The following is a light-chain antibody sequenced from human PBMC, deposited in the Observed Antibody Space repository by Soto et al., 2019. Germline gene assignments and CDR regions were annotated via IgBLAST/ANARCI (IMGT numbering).Light chain of an antibody. Sequence: DIVMTQSPDSLAVSLGERATINGKSSQTLYGSNNKIYLAWYQQKPGQPPRLLIYWASTRESGVPDRFSGSGSGTDFTLTISSLQAEDVAVYYCQQYYTLPLTFGGGTKVEI. CDR3: QQYYTLPLT. J-gene: IGKJ4*01. V-gene: IGKV4-1*01. CDR2: WAS. CDR1: QTLYGSNNKIY.